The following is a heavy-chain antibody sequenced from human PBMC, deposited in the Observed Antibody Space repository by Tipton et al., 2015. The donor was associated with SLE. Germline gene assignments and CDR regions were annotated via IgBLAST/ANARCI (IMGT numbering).Heavy chain of an antibody. CDR2: IYTDGST. J-gene: IGHJ4*02. V-gene: IGHV4-61*09. CDR1: GVSISSGSYY. D-gene: IGHD3-22*01. CDR3: ASKYFYDSDGVRY. Sequence: TLSLTCTVSGVSISSGSYYWSWIRQPAGKGLEWIGHIYTDGSTNYNPSLKSRVSLSVDTSKNQFSLKLSSVTAADTAVYYCASKYFYDSDGVRYWGQGTLVTVSS.